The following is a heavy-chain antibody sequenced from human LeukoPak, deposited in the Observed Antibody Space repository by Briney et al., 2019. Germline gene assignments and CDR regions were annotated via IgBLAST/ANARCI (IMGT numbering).Heavy chain of an antibody. V-gene: IGHV1-18*01. Sequence: ASVNVSCKASGYTFTSYAMNWVRQAPGQGLEWVGWISAYNGNTNYAQKLQGRVTMTTDTSTSTAYMELRSLRSDDTAVYYCARDFLLWFGELPPSENWFDPWGQGTLVTVSS. CDR2: ISAYNGNT. D-gene: IGHD3-10*01. J-gene: IGHJ5*02. CDR1: GYTFTSYA. CDR3: ARDFLLWFGELPPSENWFDP.